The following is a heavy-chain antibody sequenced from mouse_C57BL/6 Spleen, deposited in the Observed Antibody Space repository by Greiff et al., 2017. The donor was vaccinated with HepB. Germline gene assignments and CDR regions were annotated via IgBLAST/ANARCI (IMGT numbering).Heavy chain of an antibody. V-gene: IGHV1-50*01. CDR2: IDPSDSYT. Sequence: VQLQQSGAELVKPGASVKLSCKASGYTFTSYWMQWVKQRPGQGLEWIGEIDPSDSYTNYNQKLKGKATLTVDTSSSTTYMQLSSLTSEDSAVYYCARYYYGSSPPDAMDYWGQGTSVTVSS. D-gene: IGHD1-1*01. CDR1: GYTFTSYW. J-gene: IGHJ4*01. CDR3: ARYYYGSSPPDAMDY.